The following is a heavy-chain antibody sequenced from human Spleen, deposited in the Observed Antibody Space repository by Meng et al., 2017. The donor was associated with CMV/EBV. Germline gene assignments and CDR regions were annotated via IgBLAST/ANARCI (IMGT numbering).Heavy chain of an antibody. CDR2: ISSSGSTI. CDR3: ARHGYDNPKYYGMDV. V-gene: IGHV3-48*03. CDR1: GFNFSSYE. D-gene: IGHD3-22*01. J-gene: IGHJ6*02. Sequence: GESLKISCAASGFNFSSYEMNWVRQAPGKGLDWVSYISSSGSTIYYADSVKGRFTISRDNAKNSLYLQMNSLRAEDTATYYCARHGYDNPKYYGMDVWGQGTTVTVSS.